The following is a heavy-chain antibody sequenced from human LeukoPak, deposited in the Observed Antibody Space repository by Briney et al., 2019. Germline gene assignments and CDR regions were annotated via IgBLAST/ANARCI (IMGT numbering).Heavy chain of an antibody. J-gene: IGHJ4*02. V-gene: IGHV3-48*01. Sequence: GGSLRLSCAASGFTFSSYSMNWVRQAPGKGLESVSYISSSSSTINYADSVKGRFTISRDNAKNSLYLQMDSLRAEDTAVYYCARDPPGDYWGQGTLVTVSS. CDR2: ISSSSSTI. CDR1: GFTFSSYS. CDR3: ARDPPGDY.